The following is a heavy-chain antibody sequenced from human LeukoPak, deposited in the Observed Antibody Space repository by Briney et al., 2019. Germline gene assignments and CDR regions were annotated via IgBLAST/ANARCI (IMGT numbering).Heavy chain of an antibody. CDR3: ARDYSAYYDFWSGYFDGSNLGY. D-gene: IGHD3-3*01. J-gene: IGHJ4*02. CDR1: GYTFTSYG. V-gene: IGHV1-18*01. CDR2: ISAYNGNT. Sequence: ASVKVSCKASGYTFTSYGISWVRQAPGQGLEGMGWISAYNGNTNYAQKLQGRVTMTTDTSTSTAYMELRSLRSDDTAVYYCARDYSAYYDFWSGYFDGSNLGYWGQGTLVTVSS.